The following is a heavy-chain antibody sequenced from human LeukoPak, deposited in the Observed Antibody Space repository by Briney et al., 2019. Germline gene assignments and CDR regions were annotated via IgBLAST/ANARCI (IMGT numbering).Heavy chain of an antibody. J-gene: IGHJ4*02. CDR1: GFTFSSYT. CDR3: VRDSNYHPDC. CDR2: IISDGSSA. V-gene: IGHV3-74*01. Sequence: PGGSLRLSCVASGFTFSSYTMIWVRQAPGKGLVWVSRIISDGSSASYADSVKGRFTMSRDNAKNTLHLQMNSLRVEDTAVYYCVRDSNYHPDCWGQGTLVTVSS. D-gene: IGHD4-11*01.